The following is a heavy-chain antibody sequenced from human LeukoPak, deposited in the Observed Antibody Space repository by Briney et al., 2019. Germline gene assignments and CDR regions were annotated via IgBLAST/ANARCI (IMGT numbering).Heavy chain of an antibody. CDR1: GYTFTGYY. CDR2: ISPNSGGT. D-gene: IGHD3-22*01. J-gene: IGHJ4*02. CDR3: ARFTSGYYGYFDY. V-gene: IGHV1-2*02. Sequence: GASVKVSCKASGYTFTGYYMHWVRQAPGQGLEWMGWISPNSGGTNYAQKFQGRVTMTRDTSISTAYMELSRLRSDDTAVCFCARFTSGYYGYFDYWGQGTLVTVSS.